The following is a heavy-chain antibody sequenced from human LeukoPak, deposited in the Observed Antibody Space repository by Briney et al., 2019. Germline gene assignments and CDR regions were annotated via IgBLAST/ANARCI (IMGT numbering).Heavy chain of an antibody. CDR3: AREKSGKRYCSGGSCYYFDY. CDR2: INHSGST. V-gene: IGHV4-34*01. CDR1: GGSFSGYY. Sequence: SETLSLTCAVYGGSFSGYYWSWIRQPPGKELEWIGEINHSGSTNYNPSLKSRVTISVDTSKNQFSLKLSSVTAADTAVYYCAREKSGKRYCSGGSCYYFDYWGQGTLVTVSS. J-gene: IGHJ4*02. D-gene: IGHD2-15*01.